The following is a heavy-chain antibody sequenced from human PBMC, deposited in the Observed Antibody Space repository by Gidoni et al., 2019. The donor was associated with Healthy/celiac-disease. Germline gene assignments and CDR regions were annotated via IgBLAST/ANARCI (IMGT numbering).Heavy chain of an antibody. J-gene: IGHJ4*02. CDR2: IRSKANSYAT. CDR3: TLDISY. CDR1: GFTFSGSA. V-gene: IGHV3-73*01. D-gene: IGHD2-21*01. Sequence: EVQLVESGGGLVQPGGSLKLSCAASGFTFSGSALHWVRQASGKGLEWVGRIRSKANSYATAYAASVKGRFTISRDDSKNTAYLQMNSLKTEDTAVYYCTLDISYWGQGTLVTVSS.